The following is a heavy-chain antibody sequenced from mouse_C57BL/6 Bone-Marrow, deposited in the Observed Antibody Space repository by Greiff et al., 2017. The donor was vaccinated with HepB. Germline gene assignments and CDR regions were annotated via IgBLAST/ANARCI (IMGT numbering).Heavy chain of an antibody. CDR1: GFNIKDDY. CDR3: ARGLYYGSTHFDY. V-gene: IGHV1-75*01. D-gene: IGHD1-1*01. Sequence: VQLVESGAELVRPGASVKLSCTASGFNIKDDYINWVKQRPGQGLEWIGWIFPGSGSTYYNEKFKGKATLTVDKSSSTAYMLLSSLTSEDSAVYFCARGLYYGSTHFDYWGQGTTLTVSS. J-gene: IGHJ2*01. CDR2: IFPGSGST.